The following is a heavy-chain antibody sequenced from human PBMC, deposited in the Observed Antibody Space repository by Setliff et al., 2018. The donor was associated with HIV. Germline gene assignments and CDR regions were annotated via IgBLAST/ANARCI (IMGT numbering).Heavy chain of an antibody. D-gene: IGHD2-2*01. CDR1: GFSFSNYG. J-gene: IGHJ3*02. V-gene: IGHV3-23*01. CDR3: AKVLRDQLPAAFDI. Sequence: QAGGSLRLSCAASGFSFSNYGMSWVRQAPGKGLEWVSGIRDSGVSFYYADSVMGRFSISRDNSRNTLYLQMNSLRVEDTAVYYCAKVLRDQLPAAFDIWGLGTMVTVSS. CDR2: IRDSGVSF.